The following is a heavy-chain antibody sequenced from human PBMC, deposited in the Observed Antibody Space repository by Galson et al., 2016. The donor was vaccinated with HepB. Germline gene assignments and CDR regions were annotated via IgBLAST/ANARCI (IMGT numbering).Heavy chain of an antibody. CDR3: AHETQVKGNYGGKGYYFDY. Sequence: PALVKPTQTLTLTCTFSGFSLSTGGVGVGWIRQPPGKALEWLALIYWDDDKRYSPSLMSRLTITKDTSKNQVVLTMTNMDPVDTATYYCAHETQVKGNYGGKGYYFDYWGQGTLVTVSS. J-gene: IGHJ4*02. D-gene: IGHD4-23*01. CDR1: GFSLSTGGVG. CDR2: IYWDDDK. V-gene: IGHV2-5*02.